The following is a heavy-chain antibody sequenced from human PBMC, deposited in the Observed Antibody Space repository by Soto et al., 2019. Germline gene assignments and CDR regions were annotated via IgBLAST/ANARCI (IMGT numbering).Heavy chain of an antibody. J-gene: IGHJ6*01. V-gene: IGHV3-30-3*01. CDR1: GFTFSSYA. CDR2: ISYDGSNK. CDR3: ARAKRDEYGDFDYYGMAV. Sequence: QVQLGESGGGVVQPGRSLRLSCAASGFTFSSYAMHWVRQAPGKGLEWVAVISYDGSNKYYPDSVKGRFTISRDNSKNTLYLQMNSLRAEDTAVYYCARAKRDEYGDFDYYGMAVW. D-gene: IGHD4-17*01.